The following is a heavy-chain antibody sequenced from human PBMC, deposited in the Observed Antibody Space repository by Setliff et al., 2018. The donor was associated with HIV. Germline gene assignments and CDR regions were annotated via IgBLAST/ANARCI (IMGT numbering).Heavy chain of an antibody. J-gene: IGHJ4*02. CDR2: MYDGGST. V-gene: IGHV3-53*01. CDR3: AKGSGFYDY. D-gene: IGHD3-22*01. CDR1: GFTVSSNY. Sequence: GGSLRLSCTVSGFTVSSNYMTWVRQAPGKGLEWVALMYDGGSTYYADSVKGRFTITRDISKNTLDLQMNSLRVDDTAVYYCAKGSGFYDYWGRGTLVTVSS.